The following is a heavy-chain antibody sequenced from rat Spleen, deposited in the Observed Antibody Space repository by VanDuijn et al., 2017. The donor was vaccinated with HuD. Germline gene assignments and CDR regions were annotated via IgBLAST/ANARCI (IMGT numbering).Heavy chain of an antibody. V-gene: IGHV5-31*01. Sequence: EVQLMESGGGLVQPGKSLKLSCVASGFTFNVYWMAWIRKAPGKGLEWFASITNTGDTTYYSDSVKGRFTISRDNAISTLYLQVSSLRSEDTATYYCTRENYYTGDYWGQGVMVTVSS. J-gene: IGHJ2*01. CDR1: GFTFNVYW. CDR2: ITNTGDTT. CDR3: TRENYYTGDY. D-gene: IGHD1-6*01.